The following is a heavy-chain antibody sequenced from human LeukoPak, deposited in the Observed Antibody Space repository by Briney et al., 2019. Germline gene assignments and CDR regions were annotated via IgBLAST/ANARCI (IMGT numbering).Heavy chain of an antibody. CDR1: GGTFSSYA. Sequence: GASVKVSCKASGGTFSSYAISWVRQAPGQGLEWMGGIIPIFGTANYAQKFQGRVTITADGSTSTAYMELSSLRSEDTAVYYCARVRLGYSGYDRYFDYWGQETLVTVSS. D-gene: IGHD5-12*01. J-gene: IGHJ4*02. V-gene: IGHV1-69*13. CDR3: ARVRLGYSGYDRYFDY. CDR2: IIPIFGTA.